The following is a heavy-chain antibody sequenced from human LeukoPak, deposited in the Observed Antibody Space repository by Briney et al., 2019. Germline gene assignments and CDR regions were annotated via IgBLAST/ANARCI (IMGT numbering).Heavy chain of an antibody. D-gene: IGHD6-6*01. Sequence: PSETLSLTCTVSGGSITSSYWSWIRQPPGKGLEWIGYIYYSGSTNYNPSLKSRVTISVDTSKNHFSLEVSSVTAADTAVYYCARVQYSTSSFYNHYYMGVWGTGTTVTVSS. V-gene: IGHV4-59*01. CDR3: ARVQYSTSSFYNHYYMGV. J-gene: IGHJ6*03. CDR1: GGSITSSY. CDR2: IYYSGST.